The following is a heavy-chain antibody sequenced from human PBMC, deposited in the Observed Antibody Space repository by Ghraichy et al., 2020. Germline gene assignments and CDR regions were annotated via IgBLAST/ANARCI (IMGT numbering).Heavy chain of an antibody. CDR2: INHSGST. Sequence: SQTLSLTCAVYGGSFSGYYWSWIRQPPGKGLEWIGEINHSGSTNYNPSLKSRVTISVDTSKNQFSLKLSSVTAADTAVYYCAKKGKQLTNRGYYYYYGMDVWGQGTTVTVSS. CDR1: GGSFSGYY. D-gene: IGHD6-13*01. J-gene: IGHJ6*02. V-gene: IGHV4-34*01. CDR3: AKKGKQLTNRGYYYYYGMDV.